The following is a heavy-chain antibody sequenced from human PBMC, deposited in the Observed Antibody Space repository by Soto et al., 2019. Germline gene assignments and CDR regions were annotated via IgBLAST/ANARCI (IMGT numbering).Heavy chain of an antibody. J-gene: IGHJ5*02. V-gene: IGHV3-66*01. CDR3: ARANGYCSGGSCYRT. Sequence: GSLKIFCSAPWFSGRCNYISLGRQGPGKGLEWVSVIYSGGSTYYADSVKGRFTISRDNSKNTLYLQMNSLRAEDTAVYYCARANGYCSGGSCYRTWGQGTLVTVSS. CDR2: IYSGGST. D-gene: IGHD2-15*01. CDR1: WFSGRCNY.